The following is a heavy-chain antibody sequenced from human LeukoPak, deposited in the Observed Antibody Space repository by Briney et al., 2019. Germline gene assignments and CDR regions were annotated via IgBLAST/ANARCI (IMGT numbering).Heavy chain of an antibody. V-gene: IGHV2-5*02. D-gene: IGHD3-9*01. CDR1: GFSLSTSGVG. Sequence: SGPTLVKPTQTLTLTCTFSGFSLSTSGVGVGWIRQPPGKALEWLALIYWDDDKRYSPSLKSRLTITKDTSKNQVVLTMTNMDPVDTATYYCAHIPFYDILTGYYHFGYWGQGTLVTVSS. J-gene: IGHJ4*02. CDR3: AHIPFYDILTGYYHFGY. CDR2: IYWDDDK.